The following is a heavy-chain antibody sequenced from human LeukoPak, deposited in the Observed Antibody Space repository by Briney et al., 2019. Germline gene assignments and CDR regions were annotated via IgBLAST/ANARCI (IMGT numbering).Heavy chain of an antibody. V-gene: IGHV3-15*01. CDR2: IKSKTGGGTA. Sequence: GESLRLSCAASGFTFTNAWMSWVRQAPGKGLEWVGRIKSKTGGGTAEYAAPVKGRFTMSRDDSKNTLYLQMNSLKTEDTAVYYCSEYSSAWYSHDYWGQGTLVTVSS. J-gene: IGHJ4*02. D-gene: IGHD6-19*01. CDR1: GFTFTNAW. CDR3: SEYSSAWYSHDY.